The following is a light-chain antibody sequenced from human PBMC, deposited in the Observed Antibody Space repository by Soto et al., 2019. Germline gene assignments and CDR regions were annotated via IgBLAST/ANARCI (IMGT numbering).Light chain of an antibody. J-gene: IGKJ4*01. Sequence: EIVLTQSPGTLSLSPGERATLSCRASQSVSSNYLAWYQQRPGQAPRLLIYGASTRAAGVPDRFSGSGSGTEFTLTINRLEPEDFATYYCQQLNSYPRTFGGGTKVEIK. V-gene: IGKV3-20*01. CDR2: GAS. CDR1: QSVSSNY. CDR3: QQLNSYPRT.